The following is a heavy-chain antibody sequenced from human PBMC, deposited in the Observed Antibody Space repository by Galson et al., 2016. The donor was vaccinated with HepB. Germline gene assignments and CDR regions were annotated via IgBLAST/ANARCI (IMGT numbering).Heavy chain of an antibody. CDR1: GFTFTNYG. D-gene: IGHD6-19*01. CDR3: ARDRGVSIAVAGTTPFGD. V-gene: IGHV3-33*01. CDR2: IWYDASKK. J-gene: IGHJ4*02. Sequence: SLRLSCAASGFTFTNYGMHWVRQAPGKGLEWVAVIWYDASKKYYVDSVKGRFTISRDHSKNTLFLQMSSLRVEDTAGYYCARDRGVSIAVAGTTPFGDWGQGTLVTVSS.